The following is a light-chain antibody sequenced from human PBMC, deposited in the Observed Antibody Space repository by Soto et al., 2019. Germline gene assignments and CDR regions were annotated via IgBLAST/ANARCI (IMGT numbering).Light chain of an antibody. CDR1: SSDVGGYDY. V-gene: IGLV2-14*01. CDR2: DVS. J-gene: IGLJ1*01. Sequence: QSVLTQPASVSGSPGQSITISCTGTSSDVGGYDYVSWCQQHPGKAPKLMIYDVSNRPSGVSNRFSGSKSGNTASLTISGLQAEDAADYYCSSYTSISTLVFGTGTNVTVL. CDR3: SSYTSISTLV.